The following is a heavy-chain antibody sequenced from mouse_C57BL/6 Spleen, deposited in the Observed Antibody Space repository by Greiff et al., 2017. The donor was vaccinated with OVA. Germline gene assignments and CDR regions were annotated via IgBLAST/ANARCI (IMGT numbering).Heavy chain of an antibody. Sequence: VQLQQPGAELVKPGASVKLSCKASGYTFTSYWMHWVKQRPGRGLEWIGRIDPSGGGTKYNEKFKGKATLTVDKPSSTAYMQLSSLTSEDSAVYYCASTIVARYFDVWGTGTTVTVSS. D-gene: IGHD1-1*01. CDR2: IDPSGGGT. J-gene: IGHJ1*03. V-gene: IGHV1-72*01. CDR1: GYTFTSYW. CDR3: ASTIVARYFDV.